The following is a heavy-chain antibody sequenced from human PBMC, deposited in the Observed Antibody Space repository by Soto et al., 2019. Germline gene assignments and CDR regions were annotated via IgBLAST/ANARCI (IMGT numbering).Heavy chain of an antibody. Sequence: SETLSLTCTVSGGSISSSSYYWGWIRQPPGKGLEWIGSIYYSGSTYYNPSLKSRVTISVDTSKNQFSLKLSSVAAADTAVYYCARLFGTMDWLWYWGQGTLVTVS. CDR3: ARLFGTMDWLWY. V-gene: IGHV4-39*01. J-gene: IGHJ4*02. D-gene: IGHD3-9*01. CDR2: IYYSGST. CDR1: GGSISSSSYY.